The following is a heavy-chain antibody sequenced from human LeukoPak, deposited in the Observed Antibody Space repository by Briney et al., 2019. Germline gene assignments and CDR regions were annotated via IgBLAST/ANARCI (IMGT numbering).Heavy chain of an antibody. CDR3: AKDTRPADYYDSSGSDY. V-gene: IGHV3-30*02. Sequence: GGSLRLSCAASGFTFSSYGVHWVRQAPGKGLEWVAFIRYDGSNKYYADSVKGRFTISRDNSKNTLYLQMNSLRAEDTAVYYCAKDTRPADYYDSSGSDYWGQGTLVTVSS. D-gene: IGHD3-22*01. J-gene: IGHJ4*02. CDR1: GFTFSSYG. CDR2: IRYDGSNK.